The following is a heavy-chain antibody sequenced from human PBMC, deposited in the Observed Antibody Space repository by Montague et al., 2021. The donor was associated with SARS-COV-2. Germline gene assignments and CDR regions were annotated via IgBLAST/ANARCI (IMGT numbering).Heavy chain of an antibody. CDR1: GGSISSPDYY. J-gene: IGHJ4*02. Sequence: SETLSLTCTVSGGSISSPDYYWGWIRQSPGKGLEWIGSISYAGRTYYNPSLRSRVSFSTDTSKKHFSLSLNSVTAADTAVYFCARQLPPYCSTNKCYPYYFDVWGQGALVTVSS. CDR3: ARQLPPYCSTNKCYPYYFDV. CDR2: ISYAGRT. D-gene: IGHD2-2*01. V-gene: IGHV4-39*01.